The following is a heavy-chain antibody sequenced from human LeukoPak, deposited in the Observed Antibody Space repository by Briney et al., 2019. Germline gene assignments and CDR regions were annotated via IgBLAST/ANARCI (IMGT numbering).Heavy chain of an antibody. D-gene: IGHD3-10*01. V-gene: IGHV4-4*09. CDR3: ARHQGVEGVTWFDP. CDR1: GGSISSYY. Sequence: PSETLSLTCTVSGGSISSYYWSWIRQPPGKGLEWIGYIYTSGSTNYNPSLKSRVTISVDTSKNQFSLKLSSVTAADTAVYYCARHQGVEGVTWFDPWGQGTLVTVSS. CDR2: IYTSGST. J-gene: IGHJ5*02.